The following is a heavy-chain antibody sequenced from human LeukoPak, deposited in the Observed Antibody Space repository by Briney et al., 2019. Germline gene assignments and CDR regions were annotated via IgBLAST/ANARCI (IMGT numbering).Heavy chain of an antibody. CDR2: ISGSGGST. V-gene: IGHV3-23*01. Sequence: GGSLRLSCAASGVTFSSYAMSWVRQAPGKGLEWVSAISGSGGSTYYADSVEGRFTISRDNSKNTLYLQMNSLRAEDTAVYYCAKDVGIVPADRFDPWGQGTLVTVSS. D-gene: IGHD2-2*01. CDR1: GVTFSSYA. J-gene: IGHJ5*02. CDR3: AKDVGIVPADRFDP.